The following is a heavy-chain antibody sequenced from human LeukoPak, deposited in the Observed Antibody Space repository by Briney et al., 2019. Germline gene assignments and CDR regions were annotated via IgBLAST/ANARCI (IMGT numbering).Heavy chain of an antibody. CDR2: ISSSGSTI. CDR3: ARGAYGSGSYGHV. J-gene: IGHJ6*04. V-gene: IGHV3-48*03. CDR1: GFTFSSYE. Sequence: GGSLRLSCAASGFTFSSYEMNWVRQAPGKGLEWVSYISSSGSTIYYADSVKGRFTISRDDAKNSLYLQMNSLRAEDTAVYYCARGAYGSGSYGHVWGKGTTVTISS. D-gene: IGHD3-10*01.